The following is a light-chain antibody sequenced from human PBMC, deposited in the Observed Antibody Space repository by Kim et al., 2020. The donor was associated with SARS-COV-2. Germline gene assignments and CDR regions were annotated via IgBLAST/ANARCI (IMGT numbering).Light chain of an antibody. J-gene: IGKJ1*01. CDR2: GAS. V-gene: IGKV3-20*01. CDR1: QSVSSNY. Sequence: LSPGESANLSFSASQSVSSNYLAWYQQKPGQAPRLLVYGASSRATGIPDRFSGSGSGTDFSLTISRLEPEDFAVYYCQQYASSRTFGQGTKVDIK. CDR3: QQYASSRT.